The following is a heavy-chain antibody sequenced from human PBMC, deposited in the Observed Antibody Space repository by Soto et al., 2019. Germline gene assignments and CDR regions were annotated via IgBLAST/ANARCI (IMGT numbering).Heavy chain of an antibody. J-gene: IGHJ6*02. CDR3: ARIWGDYYYYYGMDV. D-gene: IGHD3-16*01. Sequence: PSETLSLTCTVSGGSISSSSYYWGWIRQPPGKGLEWIGSIYYSGSTYYNPSLKSRVTISVDTSKNQFSLKLSSVTAADTAVYYCARIWGDYYYYYGMDVWGQGTTVTVSS. V-gene: IGHV4-39*01. CDR2: IYYSGST. CDR1: GGSISSSSYY.